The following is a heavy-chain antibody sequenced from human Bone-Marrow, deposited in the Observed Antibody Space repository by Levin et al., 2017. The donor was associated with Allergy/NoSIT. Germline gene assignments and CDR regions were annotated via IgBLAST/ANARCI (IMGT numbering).Heavy chain of an antibody. D-gene: IGHD6-19*01. J-gene: IGHJ4*02. CDR1: GGTFSSYA. V-gene: IGHV1-69*01. CDR2: IIPIFGTA. Sequence: KISCKASGGTFSSYAISWVRQAPGQGLEWMGGIIPIFGTANYAQKFQGRVTITADESTSTAYMELSSLRSEDTAVYYCARDRTYSSGWVGYYFDYWGQGTLVTVSS. CDR3: ARDRTYSSGWVGYYFDY.